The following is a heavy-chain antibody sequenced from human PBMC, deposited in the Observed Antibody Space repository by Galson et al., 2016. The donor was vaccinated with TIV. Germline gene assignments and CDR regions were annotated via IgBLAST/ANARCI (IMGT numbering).Heavy chain of an antibody. J-gene: IGHJ6*02. CDR2: ISGYNENT. Sequence: SVKVSCKATGYSFTSYGVSWVRQAPGQGFEWMGWISGYNENTYYGQKFQDRVTMTKDTSTSTAYLEMKRLTSDDTAVDYCARDPTSSPRVISHYYKYGMDVWGQGTTVIVS. CDR3: ARDPTSSPRVISHYYKYGMDV. CDR1: GYSFTSYG. V-gene: IGHV1-18*01. D-gene: IGHD3-3*02.